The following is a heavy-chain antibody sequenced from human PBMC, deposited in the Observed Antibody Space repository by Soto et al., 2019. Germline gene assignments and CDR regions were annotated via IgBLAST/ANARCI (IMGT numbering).Heavy chain of an antibody. Sequence: SETLSLTCTVSGGSISSSSYYWGWIRQPPGKGLEWIGYIYHSGSTYYNPSLKSRVTISVDRSKNQFSLKLSSVTAADTAVYYCAAGGGLPRYDWGEGTLVTVAS. CDR3: AAGGGLPRYD. D-gene: IGHD5-12*01. CDR2: IYHSGST. V-gene: IGHV4-39*07. CDR1: GGSISSSSYY. J-gene: IGHJ4*02.